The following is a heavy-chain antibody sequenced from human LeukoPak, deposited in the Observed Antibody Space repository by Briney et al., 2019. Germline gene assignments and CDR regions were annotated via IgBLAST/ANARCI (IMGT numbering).Heavy chain of an antibody. CDR2: ISWNSGTI. J-gene: IGHJ4*02. Sequence: GGSLRLSCAASGFTFDDYGMSWVRQAPGKGLEWVSGISWNSGTIGYADSVKGRFTISRDNAKNSLYLQMNSLRAEDTAVYYCASWAGTATGFSGPFDYWGQGTLVTVSS. D-gene: IGHD6-13*01. CDR1: GFTFDDYG. CDR3: ASWAGTATGFSGPFDY. V-gene: IGHV3-9*01.